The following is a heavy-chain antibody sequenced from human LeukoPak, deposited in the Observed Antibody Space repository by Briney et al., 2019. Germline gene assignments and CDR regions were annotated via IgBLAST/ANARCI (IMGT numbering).Heavy chain of an antibody. CDR1: GFTFSSYG. J-gene: IGHJ4*02. Sequence: PGGSRRLSCAASGFTFSSYGMHWVRQAPGKGLEWVAVIWYDGINKFHADSVRGRFTISRDNSKNTVYLQMNSLRAEDTAVYYCTRERKSGIAAFDYWGQGTLVTVSS. V-gene: IGHV3-33*01. CDR2: IWYDGINK. D-gene: IGHD6-13*01. CDR3: TRERKSGIAAFDY.